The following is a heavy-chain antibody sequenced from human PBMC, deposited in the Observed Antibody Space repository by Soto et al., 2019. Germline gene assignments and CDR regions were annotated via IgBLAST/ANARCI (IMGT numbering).Heavy chain of an antibody. CDR3: ARGLTGTTTARSKNDWFDP. V-gene: IGHV1-18*01. Sequence: ASVKVSCKASGYTFTIYGISWVRQAPGQGLEWMGWISAYNGNTNYAQKLQGRVTMTTDTSTSTAYMELRSLRSDDTAVYYCARGLTGTTTARSKNDWFDPWGQGTLVTVSS. J-gene: IGHJ5*02. CDR2: ISAYNGNT. D-gene: IGHD1-7*01. CDR1: GYTFTIYG.